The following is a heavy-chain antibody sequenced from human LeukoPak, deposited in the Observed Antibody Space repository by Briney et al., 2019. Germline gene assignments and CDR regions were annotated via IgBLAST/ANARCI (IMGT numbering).Heavy chain of an antibody. J-gene: IGHJ4*02. CDR1: GFTFSDYY. V-gene: IGHV3-49*03. CDR2: IRSKAYGGTT. Sequence: GGSLRLSCAASGFTFSDYYMSWFRQAPGKGLEWVGFIRSKAYGGTTEYAASVKGRFTISRDDSKSIAYLQMNSLKTEDTAVYYCTRSVPSTFKLRYFDWLLNYFDYWGQGTLVTVSS. D-gene: IGHD3-9*01. CDR3: TRSVPSTFKLRYFDWLLNYFDY.